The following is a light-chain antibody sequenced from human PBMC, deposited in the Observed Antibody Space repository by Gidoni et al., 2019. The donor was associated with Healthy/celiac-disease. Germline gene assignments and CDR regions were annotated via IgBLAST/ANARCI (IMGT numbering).Light chain of an antibody. CDR2: EVS. CDR3: SSYAGSNNLV. Sequence: QSALTQPPAASGSPGQSVPISCPGTSSDVGGYNSASWYQQPPGKAPKLMIYEVSKRPLGGPDRFSGSKSGNTASLTVSGLQAEDEADYYCSSYAGSNNLVFGGGTKLTVL. V-gene: IGLV2-8*01. J-gene: IGLJ2*01. CDR1: SSDVGGYNS.